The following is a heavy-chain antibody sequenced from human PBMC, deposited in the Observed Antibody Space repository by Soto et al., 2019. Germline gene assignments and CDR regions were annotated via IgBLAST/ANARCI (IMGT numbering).Heavy chain of an antibody. Sequence: EVQLVESGGGLVQPGGSLKLSCAASGFTFSGSAMHWVRQASGKGLEWVGRIRSKANSYATAYAASVKGRFTISRXDSKNTAYLQMNSLKTEDTAVYYCTSTMVRGVISYWGQGTLVTVSS. J-gene: IGHJ4*02. CDR3: TSTMVRGVISY. CDR1: GFTFSGSA. V-gene: IGHV3-73*02. D-gene: IGHD3-10*01. CDR2: IRSKANSYAT.